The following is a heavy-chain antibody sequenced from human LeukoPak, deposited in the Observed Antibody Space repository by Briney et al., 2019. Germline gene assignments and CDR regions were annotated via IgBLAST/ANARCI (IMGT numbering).Heavy chain of an antibody. J-gene: IGHJ4*02. CDR1: GFTFSSYG. V-gene: IGHV3-33*06. D-gene: IGHD3-10*01. CDR2: IWYDGSNK. Sequence: GGSLRLSCAASGFTFSSYGMHWVRQAPGKGLEWVAVIWYDGSNKYYADSVKGRFTISRDNSKNTLYLQMNSLRAEDTAVYYCAKGGGFEKYYYGSGRDWDYWGQGTLVTVSS. CDR3: AKGGGFEKYYYGSGRDWDY.